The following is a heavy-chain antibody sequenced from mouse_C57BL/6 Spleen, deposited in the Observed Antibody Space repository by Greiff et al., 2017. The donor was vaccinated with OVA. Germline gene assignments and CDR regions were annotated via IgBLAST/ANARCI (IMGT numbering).Heavy chain of an antibody. CDR1: GYAFTNYL. J-gene: IGHJ2*01. Sequence: VQLQQSGAELVRPGTSVKVSCRASGYAFTNYLIEWVKQRPGQGLEWIGVINPGSGGTNYNEKFKGKATLTADKSSSTAYMQLSSLTSGDSAVYFCARIYSRGYFDYWGQGTTLTVSS. CDR3: ARIYSRGYFDY. CDR2: INPGSGGT. V-gene: IGHV1-54*01. D-gene: IGHD2-5*01.